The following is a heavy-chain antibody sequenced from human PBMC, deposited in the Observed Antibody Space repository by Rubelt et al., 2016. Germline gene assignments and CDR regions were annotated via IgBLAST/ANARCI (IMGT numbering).Heavy chain of an antibody. CDR3: ARDGWQQPDY. CDR2: IIPILDIA. CDR1: GGTFSRHA. V-gene: IGHV1-69*10. D-gene: IGHD6-13*01. J-gene: IGHJ4*02. Sequence: QVQLVQSGTEVKKPGASVKVSCKSSGGTFSRHAINWVRQAPGQGLEWMGGIIPILDIANYAQKFQARVTITAYKTTSRAYMEMSSLGSDDTAVEYWARDGWQQPDYWGEGTRVTVS.